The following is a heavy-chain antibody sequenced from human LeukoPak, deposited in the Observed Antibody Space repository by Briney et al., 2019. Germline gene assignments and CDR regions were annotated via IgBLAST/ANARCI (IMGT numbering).Heavy chain of an antibody. J-gene: IGHJ4*02. CDR1: GGSFSDYY. Sequence: PSETLSLTCAIYGGSFSDYYWSWIHQPPGKGLEWIGEINHSGSTNYNPSLTSRVAMSVDTSKNQFSLKLSSVTAADTAVYYCARGPPRDFGTSGFYYNYWGQGTRVTVSS. CDR2: INHSGST. V-gene: IGHV4-34*01. CDR3: ARGPPRDFGTSGFYYNY. D-gene: IGHD3-22*01.